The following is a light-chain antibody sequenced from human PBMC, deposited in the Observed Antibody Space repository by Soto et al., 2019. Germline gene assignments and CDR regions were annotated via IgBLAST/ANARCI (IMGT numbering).Light chain of an antibody. J-gene: IGKJ4*01. V-gene: IGKV1-9*01. CDR3: QQLNSYPLT. CDR2: AAS. CDR1: QGISSY. Sequence: IQLTQSPSSLSASVGDRVTITCRASQGISSYLAWYQQKPGKAPKLLIYAASTLQSGVPSGFSGSGSGTDFTLTLRSLQPEDFATYYFQQLNSYPLTFRRGTKV.